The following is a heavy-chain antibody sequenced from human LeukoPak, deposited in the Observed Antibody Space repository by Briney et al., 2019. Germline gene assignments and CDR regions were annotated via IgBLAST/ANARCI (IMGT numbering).Heavy chain of an antibody. CDR3: ARVQYYYMDV. V-gene: IGHV4-34*01. D-gene: IGHD4-11*01. Sequence: SETLSLTCAVYGGSFSGYYWSWIRQPPGKGLEWIGEINHSGSTNYNPSLKSRVTISVDTFKNQFSLKLSSVTAADTAVYYCARVQYYYMDVWGKGTTVTISS. J-gene: IGHJ6*03. CDR2: INHSGST. CDR1: GGSFSGYY.